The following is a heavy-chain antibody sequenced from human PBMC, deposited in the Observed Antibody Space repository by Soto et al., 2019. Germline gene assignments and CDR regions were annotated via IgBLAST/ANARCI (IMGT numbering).Heavy chain of an antibody. V-gene: IGHV1-18*01. CDR3: ARESGYGDSYYYYYGMDV. Sequence: ASVKVSCKASGYTFTSCGISWVRQAPGQGLEWMGWISAYNGNTNYAQKLQGRVTMTTDTSTSTAYMELRSLRSDDTAVYYCARESGYGDSYYYYYGMDVWGQGTTVTVSS. CDR2: ISAYNGNT. CDR1: GYTFTSCG. J-gene: IGHJ6*02. D-gene: IGHD4-17*01.